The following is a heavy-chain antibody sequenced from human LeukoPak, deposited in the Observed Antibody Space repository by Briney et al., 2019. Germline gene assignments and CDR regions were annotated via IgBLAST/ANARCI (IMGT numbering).Heavy chain of an antibody. CDR2: IRYDGSNK. D-gene: IGHD6-13*01. V-gene: IGHV3-30*02. Sequence: GGSLRLSCAASGFTFSSFGVHWVRQAPGMGLEWISFIRYDGSNKYYTDSVKGRFTISRDNSQNTLYLQMNSLRTEDTALYFCAKDRTMAADGTYFDYWGQGTLVTVSS. CDR1: GFTFSSFG. J-gene: IGHJ4*02. CDR3: AKDRTMAADGTYFDY.